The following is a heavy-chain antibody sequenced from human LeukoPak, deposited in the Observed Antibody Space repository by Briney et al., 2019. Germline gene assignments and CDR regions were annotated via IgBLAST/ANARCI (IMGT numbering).Heavy chain of an antibody. J-gene: IGHJ3*02. CDR1: GFTFSSYA. Sequence: GGSLRLSCAASGFTFSSYAMSWVRQAPGKGLEWVSAISGSGGSTYYADSVKGRSTISRDNSKNTLYLQMNSLRAEDTAVYYCAKDSCSSTSCYGYGGAFDIWGQGTMVTVSS. D-gene: IGHD2-2*01. CDR3: AKDSCSSTSCYGYGGAFDI. V-gene: IGHV3-23*01. CDR2: ISGSGGST.